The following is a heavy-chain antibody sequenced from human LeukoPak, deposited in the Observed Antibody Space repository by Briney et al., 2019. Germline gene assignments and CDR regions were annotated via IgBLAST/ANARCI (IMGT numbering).Heavy chain of an antibody. CDR2: IYHSGST. CDR1: GGSISSGGYS. J-gene: IGHJ3*02. V-gene: IGHV4-30-2*01. CDR3: ARDSYAFDI. Sequence: SETLSLTCAVSGGSISSGGYSWGWIRQPPGKGLEWIGYIYHSGSTYYNPSLKSRVTISVDRSKNQFSLKLSSVTAADTAVYYCARDSYAFDIWGQGTMVTVSS.